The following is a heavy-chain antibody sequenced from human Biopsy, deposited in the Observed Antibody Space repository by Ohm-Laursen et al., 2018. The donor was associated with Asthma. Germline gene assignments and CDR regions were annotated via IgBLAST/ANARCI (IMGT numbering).Heavy chain of an antibody. CDR2: ISYDGSNK. Sequence: SLRLSCAAPGFTFSSYGMHWVRQAPGKGLEWVAVISYDGSNKYYADSVKGRFAISRDNSKNTLYLQMNSLRAEDTAVYYCAKESGSNYAFDIWGQGTMVTVSS. CDR3: AKESGSNYAFDI. J-gene: IGHJ3*02. V-gene: IGHV3-30*18. CDR1: GFTFSSYG. D-gene: IGHD1-1*01.